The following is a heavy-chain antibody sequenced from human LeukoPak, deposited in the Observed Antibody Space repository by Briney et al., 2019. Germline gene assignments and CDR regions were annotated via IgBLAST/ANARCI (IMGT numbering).Heavy chain of an antibody. CDR1: GGSISSYY. J-gene: IGHJ3*02. Sequence: NPSETLSLTCTVSGGSISSYYWSWIRQPAGKGLEWIGRIYPSGSTNYNPALKSRVTISVDTSKNQFSLKLSSVTAADTAVYYCARDLYYYGSGSYPPAHAFDIWGQGTMVTVSS. V-gene: IGHV4-4*07. CDR3: ARDLYYYGSGSYPPAHAFDI. D-gene: IGHD3-10*01. CDR2: IYPSGST.